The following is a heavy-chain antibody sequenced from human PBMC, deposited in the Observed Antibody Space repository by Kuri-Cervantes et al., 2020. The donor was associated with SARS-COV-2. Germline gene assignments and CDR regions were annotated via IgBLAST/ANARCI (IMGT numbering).Heavy chain of an antibody. CDR2: IYYSGST. D-gene: IGHD2-2*02. Sequence: ESLKISCTVSGGSISSSSYYWGWIRQPPGKGLEWIGSIYYSGSTYYNPSLKSRVTISVDTSKNQFSLKLSSVTAADTAVYYCARQDRYCSSTSCYTFDYWGQGTLVTVSS. V-gene: IGHV4-39*01. J-gene: IGHJ4*02. CDR3: ARQDRYCSSTSCYTFDY. CDR1: GGSISSSSYY.